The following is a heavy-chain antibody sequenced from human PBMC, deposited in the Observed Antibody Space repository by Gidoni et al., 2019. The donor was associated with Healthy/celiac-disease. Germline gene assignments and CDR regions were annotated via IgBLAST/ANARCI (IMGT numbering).Heavy chain of an antibody. D-gene: IGHD6-6*01. J-gene: IGHJ4*02. CDR2: INHSGST. Sequence: QVQLQQWGAGLLKPSETLSLTCAVYGGSFSGYYWSWVRQPPGKGLEWIGEINHSGSTNYNPSLKSRVTISVDTSKNQFSLKLSSVTAADTAVYYCARDSSSSGEGLDYWGQGTLVTVSS. CDR3: ARDSSSSGEGLDY. V-gene: IGHV4-34*01. CDR1: GGSFSGYY.